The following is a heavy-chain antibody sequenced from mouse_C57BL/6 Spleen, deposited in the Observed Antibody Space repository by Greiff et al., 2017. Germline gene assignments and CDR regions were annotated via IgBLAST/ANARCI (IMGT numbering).Heavy chain of an antibody. V-gene: IGHV3-1*01. CDR1: GYSITSGYD. J-gene: IGHJ2*01. D-gene: IGHD3-2*02. CDR3: ARASSGPYYFDY. Sequence: EVQLQESGPGMVKPSQSLSLTCTVTGYSITSGYDWHWIRHFPGNKLEWMGYISYSGSNKYNPSLKSRISITHDKSKNHFFLKLNSVTTEDTATYYCARASSGPYYFDYWGQGTTLTVSS. CDR2: ISYSGSN.